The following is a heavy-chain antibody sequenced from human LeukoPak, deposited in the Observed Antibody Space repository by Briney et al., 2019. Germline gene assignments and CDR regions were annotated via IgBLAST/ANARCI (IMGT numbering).Heavy chain of an antibody. J-gene: IGHJ4*02. CDR3: AKETARPAGVFEY. CDR1: GFIVSTNY. CDR2: IYSGGNT. V-gene: IGHV3-53*01. D-gene: IGHD1-14*01. Sequence: PGGSLRLSCAASGFIVSTNYMSWVRQAPGKGLEWVSLIYSGGNTYYADSVKGRFTISRDNSKNTLYLQMNSLRAEDTAVYHCAKETARPAGVFEYWGQGTRVTVSS.